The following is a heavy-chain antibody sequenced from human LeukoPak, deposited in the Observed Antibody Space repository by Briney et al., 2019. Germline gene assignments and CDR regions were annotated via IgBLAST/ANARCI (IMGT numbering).Heavy chain of an antibody. CDR1: GFTFCSYA. V-gene: IGHV3-30*04. CDR3: ARERVREVATITYYYYYGMDV. D-gene: IGHD5-12*01. J-gene: IGHJ6*04. Sequence: GRPPRVSCAASGFTFCSYAMPCVRQAPGKGLEWVAATSYDGRNKYYADSVKGRFTISRDNSKNTLYLQVNRLRAEDTAVYYCARERVREVATITYYYYYGMDVWGKGTTVTVSS. CDR2: TSYDGRNK.